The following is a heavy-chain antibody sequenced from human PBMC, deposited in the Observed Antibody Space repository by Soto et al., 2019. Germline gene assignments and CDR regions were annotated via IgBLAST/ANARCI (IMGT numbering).Heavy chain of an antibody. V-gene: IGHV5-51*01. CDR2: IYPGDSDT. D-gene: IGHD3-3*01. J-gene: IGHJ5*02. CDR1: GYSFTSYW. Sequence: PGESLKISCKGSGYSFTSYWIGWVRQMPGKGLEWMGIIYPGDSDTRYSPSFQGQVTISADKSISTAYLQWSSLKASDTAMYYCARHGLYYDFWSGGRNWFDPWGQGTLVTVSS. CDR3: ARHGLYYDFWSGGRNWFDP.